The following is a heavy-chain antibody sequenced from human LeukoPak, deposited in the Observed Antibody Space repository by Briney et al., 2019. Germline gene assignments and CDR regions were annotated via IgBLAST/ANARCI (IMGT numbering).Heavy chain of an antibody. V-gene: IGHV3-23*01. CDR1: GFTFSSYA. J-gene: IGHJ4*02. Sequence: GGSLRLSCAASGFTFSSYAMSWVRQAPGKGLEWVSAISGSGGSTYYADSVKGRFTISRDNSKNTLYLQMNSLRAEDTAVYYCARTYYDFWSGSQGFYYFDYWGQGTLVTVSS. CDR2: ISGSGGST. CDR3: ARTYYDFWSGSQGFYYFDY. D-gene: IGHD3-3*01.